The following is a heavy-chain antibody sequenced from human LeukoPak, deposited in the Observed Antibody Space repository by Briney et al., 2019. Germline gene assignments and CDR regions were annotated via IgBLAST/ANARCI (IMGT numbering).Heavy chain of an antibody. V-gene: IGHV1-2*02. CDR2: INPNSGGT. D-gene: IGHD2-2*01. Sequence: ASVTVSCKASGYTFTGYYMHWVRQAPGQGLEWMGWINPNSGGTNYAQKFQGRVTMTRDTSISTAYMELSRLRSDDTAVYYCARVPDIVVVPAATWFDPWAREPWSLSPQ. CDR3: ARVPDIVVVPAATWFDP. J-gene: IGHJ5*02. CDR1: GYTFTGYY.